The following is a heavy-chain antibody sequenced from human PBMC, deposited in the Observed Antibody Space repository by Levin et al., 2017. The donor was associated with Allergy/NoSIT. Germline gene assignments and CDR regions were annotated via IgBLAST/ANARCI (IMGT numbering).Heavy chain of an antibody. CDR1: GGTFSSYA. D-gene: IGHD3-10*01. V-gene: IGHV1-69*13. CDR2: IIPIFGTA. J-gene: IGHJ6*02. CDR3: ARYGNYYGSGSSTYGMDV. Sequence: SVKVSCKASGGTFSSYAISWVRQAPGQGLEWMGGIIPIFGTANYAQKFQGRVTITADESTSTAYMELSSLRSEDTAVYYCARYGNYYGSGSSTYGMDVWGQGTTVTVSS.